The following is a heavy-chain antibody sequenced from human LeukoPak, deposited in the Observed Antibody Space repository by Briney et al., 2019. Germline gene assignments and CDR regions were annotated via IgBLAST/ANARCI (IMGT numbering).Heavy chain of an antibody. J-gene: IGHJ3*02. CDR3: ARGRGIAVWYAFDI. CDR1: GFTVSSNY. Sequence: GGSLRLSCAASGFTVSSNYMSWVRQAPGKGLEWVSVIYSGGSTYYADSVKGRFTISRDNSKNTLYLQMNSLRAEDTAVYYCARGRGIAVWYAFDIWGQGTMVTVSS. V-gene: IGHV3-66*01. D-gene: IGHD6-19*01. CDR2: IYSGGST.